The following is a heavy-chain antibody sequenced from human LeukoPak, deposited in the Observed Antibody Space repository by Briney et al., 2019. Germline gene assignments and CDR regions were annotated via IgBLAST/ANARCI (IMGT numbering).Heavy chain of an antibody. J-gene: IGHJ3*02. Sequence: ASVKVSCKASGYTFTGYYMHWVRQAPGQGLEWMGWVNPNSGGTNYAQKFQGRVTMTRDTSISTAYMELSRLRSDDTAVYYCARDLVGGDAFDIWGQGTMVTVSP. CDR1: GYTFTGYY. CDR3: ARDLVGGDAFDI. V-gene: IGHV1-2*02. D-gene: IGHD1-26*01. CDR2: VNPNSGGT.